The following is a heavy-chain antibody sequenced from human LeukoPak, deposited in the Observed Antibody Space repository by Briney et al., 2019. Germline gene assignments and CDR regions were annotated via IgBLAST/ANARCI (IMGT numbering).Heavy chain of an antibody. J-gene: IGHJ4*02. D-gene: IGHD3-10*01. CDR3: AHKEYYALGSLGDSFDY. V-gene: IGHV2-5*02. CDR1: GFSLSTSGVG. CDR2: IYWDDDK. Sequence: ESGPTLVNPTQTLTLTCTFSGFSLSTSGVGVGWIRHPPGKALEWLAVIYWDDDKRHSPSLKSRLTITKDTSKNQVVLTMPNMDPVDTATYYCAHKEYYALGSLGDSFDYWGQGTLVTVSS.